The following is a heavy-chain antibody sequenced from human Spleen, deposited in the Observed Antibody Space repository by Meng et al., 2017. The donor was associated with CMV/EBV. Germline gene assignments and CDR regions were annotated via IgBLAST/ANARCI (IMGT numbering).Heavy chain of an antibody. Sequence: GGSLRLSCAASGFTFSNYGMSWVRQAPGKGLEWVSAISGSGASTYYADSVKGRFTISRDNSKNTLYLQMNSLRAEDTAVYYCAKAGSSWFNYGMDVWGQGTTVTVSS. CDR2: ISGSGAST. D-gene: IGHD6-13*01. CDR1: GFTFSNYG. V-gene: IGHV3-23*01. CDR3: AKAGSSWFNYGMDV. J-gene: IGHJ6*02.